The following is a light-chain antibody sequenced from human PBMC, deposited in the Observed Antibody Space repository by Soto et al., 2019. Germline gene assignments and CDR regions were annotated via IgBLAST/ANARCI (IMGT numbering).Light chain of an antibody. CDR3: SSYTSSSIDYV. CDR2: EVS. J-gene: IGLJ1*01. Sequence: QSVLTQPASVSGSPGQSITISCTGTSSDVGGYNYVSWYQQHPGKAPKLMIYEVSNRPSGVSNRFSGSKSGNTASLTISGLPADHHADYYCSSYTSSSIDYVFGTGTKVTVL. V-gene: IGLV2-14*01. CDR1: SSDVGGYNY.